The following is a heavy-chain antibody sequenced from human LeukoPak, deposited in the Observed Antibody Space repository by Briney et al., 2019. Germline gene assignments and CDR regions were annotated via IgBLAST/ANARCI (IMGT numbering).Heavy chain of an antibody. CDR2: MYTSGST. V-gene: IGHV4-61*02. CDR3: ARGEKGSSSGSINY. D-gene: IGHD6-6*01. J-gene: IGHJ4*02. Sequence: PSETLSLTCTVSGGSINSGTYYWSWIRQPAGKGLEWIGRMYTSGSTNYNPSLESRVTISVDTSKNQFSLKLSSVTAADTAVYYWARGEKGSSSGSINYWGQGTLVTVSS. CDR1: GGSINSGTYY.